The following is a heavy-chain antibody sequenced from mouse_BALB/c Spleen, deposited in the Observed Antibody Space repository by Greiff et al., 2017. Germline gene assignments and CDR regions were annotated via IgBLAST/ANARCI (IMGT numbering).Heavy chain of an antibody. V-gene: IGHV5-12-1*01. D-gene: IGHD2-10*02. CDR1: GFAFSSYD. Sequence: EVQGVESGGGLVKPGGSLKLSCAASGFAFSSYDMSWVRQTPEKRLEWVAYISSGGGSTYYPDTVKGRFTISRDNAKNTLYLQMSSLKSEDTAMYCCARQRPSYAMDYWGQGTSVTVSS. J-gene: IGHJ4*01. CDR3: ARQRPSYAMDY. CDR2: ISSGGGST.